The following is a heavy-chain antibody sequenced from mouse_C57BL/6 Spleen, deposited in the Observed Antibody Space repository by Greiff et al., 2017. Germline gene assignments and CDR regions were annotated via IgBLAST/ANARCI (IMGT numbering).Heavy chain of an antibody. CDR1: GYTFTSYW. D-gene: IGHD1-1*01. Sequence: VQLQQPGAELVMPGASVKLSCKASGYTFTSYWMHWVKQRPGQGLEWIGEIDPSDSYTNYNQKFKGKSTLTVDKSSRPAYMQLSSLTSEDSAFYYCARGDYYGSSSWFAYWGQGTLVTVSA. CDR3: ARGDYYGSSSWFAY. J-gene: IGHJ3*01. V-gene: IGHV1-69*01. CDR2: IDPSDSYT.